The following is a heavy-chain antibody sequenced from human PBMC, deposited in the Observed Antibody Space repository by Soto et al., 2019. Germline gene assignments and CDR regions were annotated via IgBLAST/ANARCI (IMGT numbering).Heavy chain of an antibody. V-gene: IGHV4-34*01. D-gene: IGHD2-15*01. CDR2: INHSGNT. CDR3: ARKLGGRSYYFDY. CDR1: GASLSDNY. J-gene: IGHJ4*02. Sequence: SATLSLTGAVYGASLSDNYCNWLRQPPGKGLEWIGEINHSGNTNYNPSLRSRVTISIDTSKNQFSLKLSSVTAADTAVYYCARKLGGRSYYFDYWGQGTLVTVSS.